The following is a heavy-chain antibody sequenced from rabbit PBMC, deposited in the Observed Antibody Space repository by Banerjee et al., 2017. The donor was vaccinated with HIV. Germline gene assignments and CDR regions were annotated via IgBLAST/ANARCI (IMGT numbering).Heavy chain of an antibody. Sequence: QQQVEESGGGLVKPEGSLTLTCTAAGFDFSATYWICWGRQAPGKGLEWIACIYTGSSADTYSASWAKGRFTISRTSSTAVTLQMTSLTAADTATYFCATSSDVVRYYFDFWGPGTLVTVS. D-gene: IGHD1-1*01. CDR1: GFDFSATYW. J-gene: IGHJ4*01. V-gene: IGHV1S45*01. CDR2: IYTGSSADT. CDR3: ATSSDVVRYYFDF.